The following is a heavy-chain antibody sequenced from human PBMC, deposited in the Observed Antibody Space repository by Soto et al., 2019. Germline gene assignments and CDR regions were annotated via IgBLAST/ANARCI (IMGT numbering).Heavy chain of an antibody. V-gene: IGHV1-46*01. CDR1: GCTFTSYY. CDR2: INPSGGST. J-gene: IGHJ4*02. Sequence: ASVKVSCKASGCTFTSYYMHWLRQAPGQGLEWMGIINPSGGSTSYAQKFQGRVTMTRDTSTSTVYMELSSLRSEDTAVYYCARDLRFGELLSHSPLLWGQGTLVTVSS. D-gene: IGHD3-10*01. CDR3: ARDLRFGELLSHSPLL.